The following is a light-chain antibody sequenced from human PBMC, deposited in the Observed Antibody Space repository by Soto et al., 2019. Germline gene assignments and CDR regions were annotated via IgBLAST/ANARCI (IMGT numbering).Light chain of an antibody. CDR2: GAS. J-gene: IGKJ1*01. Sequence: EIVMTQSPATLSVSPGERATLSCRASQSVSSNLAWYQQKPGQAPRLLIYGASTRATGIPARFSGSGSGTEFTLTISSLQSEDFALYYCQHYLKWPPWTFGQGTKVEIK. CDR3: QHYLKWPPWT. CDR1: QSVSSN. V-gene: IGKV3-15*01.